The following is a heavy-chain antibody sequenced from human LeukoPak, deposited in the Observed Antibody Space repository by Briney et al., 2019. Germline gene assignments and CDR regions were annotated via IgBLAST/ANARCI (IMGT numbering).Heavy chain of an antibody. CDR1: GVSISSSSYY. V-gene: IGHV4-39*07. D-gene: IGHD3-10*01. CDR2: IYSSGST. Sequence: SETLSLTCNVSGVSISSSSYYWGWIRQPPGKGLEWIGSIYSSGSTYYNPSLKSRVTISVDTSKNQFSLKLSSVTAADTAVYYCARLWFGESHLDYWGQGTLVTVSS. CDR3: ARLWFGESHLDY. J-gene: IGHJ4*02.